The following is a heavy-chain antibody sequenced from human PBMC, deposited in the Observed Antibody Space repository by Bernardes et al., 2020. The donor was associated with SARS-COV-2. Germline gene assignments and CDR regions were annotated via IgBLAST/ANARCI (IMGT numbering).Heavy chain of an antibody. J-gene: IGHJ6*02. V-gene: IGHV4-31*03. CDR1: GGSIRSGDYY. Sequence: SETLSLTCTVSGGSIRSGDYYWSWIRQHPGKGLEWIGDIYYTGSTYYKPSLKSRVTISVDTSKNQFSLKLSSVTAADTAVYYCAREVLGRDGAYTFYYHYGMDVWGQGTTVTVPS. CDR3: AREVLGRDGAYTFYYHYGMDV. CDR2: IYYTGST. D-gene: IGHD4-17*01.